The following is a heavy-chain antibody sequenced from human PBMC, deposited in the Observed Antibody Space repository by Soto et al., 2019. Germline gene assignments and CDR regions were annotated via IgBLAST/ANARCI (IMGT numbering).Heavy chain of an antibody. CDR2: ISGSGGST. CDR1: GFTFSSYA. J-gene: IGHJ4*02. Sequence: PGGSLRLSCAASGFTFSSYAMSWVRQAPGKGLEWVSAISGSGGSTYYADSVKGRFTISRDNSKNTLYLQMNSLRAEDTAVYYCAKEETYYDILTGYSASPFDYWGQGTLVTVSS. V-gene: IGHV3-23*01. D-gene: IGHD3-9*01. CDR3: AKEETYYDILTGYSASPFDY.